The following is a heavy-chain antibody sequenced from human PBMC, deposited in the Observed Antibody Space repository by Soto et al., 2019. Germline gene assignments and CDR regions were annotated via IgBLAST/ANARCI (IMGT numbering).Heavy chain of an antibody. CDR1: GFTFSSYG. CDR3: ARGGYGDYVLDY. V-gene: IGHV3-33*01. J-gene: IGHJ4*02. CDR2: IWYDGSNK. D-gene: IGHD4-17*01. Sequence: QVQLVESGGGVVQPGRSLRLSCAASGFTFSSYGMHWVRQAPGKGLEWVAVIWYDGSNKYYADSVKGRFTISRDNSKNPLYLRMNSLRAEDTAVYYCARGGYGDYVLDYWGQGTLVTVSS.